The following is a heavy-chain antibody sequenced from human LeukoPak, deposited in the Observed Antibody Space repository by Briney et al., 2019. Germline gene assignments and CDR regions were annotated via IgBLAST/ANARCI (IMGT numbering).Heavy chain of an antibody. CDR3: ARGGADAYDVYYLDV. CDR1: GGSMNTYY. Sequence: PSETLSLTCSVSGGSMNTYYWSWTRQPAGAGLEWIGRIYSSGGTYYNPSLKSRVTVSIDTSRNQFSLNLSSVTAADTAVYYCARGGADAYDVYYLDVWGTGTTVTVCS. D-gene: IGHD5-12*01. V-gene: IGHV4-4*07. CDR2: IYSSGGT. J-gene: IGHJ6*03.